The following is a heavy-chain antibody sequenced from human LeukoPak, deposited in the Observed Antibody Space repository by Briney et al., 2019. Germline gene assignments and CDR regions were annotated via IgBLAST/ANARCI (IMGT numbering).Heavy chain of an antibody. CDR2: IYYSGST. Sequence: SETLSLTCTVSGGSISSSSYYWGWIRQPPGKGLEWIGSIYYSGSTYYNPSLKSRVTISVDTSKNQFSLKLSSVTAADTAVYYCARDYGENGLVQHWGQGTLVTVSS. D-gene: IGHD4-17*01. V-gene: IGHV4-39*02. CDR3: ARDYGENGLVQH. J-gene: IGHJ1*01. CDR1: GGSISSSSYY.